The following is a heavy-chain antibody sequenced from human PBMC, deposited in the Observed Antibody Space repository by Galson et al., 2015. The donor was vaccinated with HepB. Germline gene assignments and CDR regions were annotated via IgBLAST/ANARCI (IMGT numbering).Heavy chain of an antibody. CDR1: GFTFSAYA. D-gene: IGHD3-22*01. Sequence: SLRLSCAASGFTFSAYAMSWVRQAPGKGLEWVSGISASAGTTYYAESVKGQFTISRDNSKNTLYLQMSSLRAEDTAVYYCAKGGRSWESSGSYMYWYFELWGRGTLVTVSS. J-gene: IGHJ2*01. CDR2: ISASAGTT. V-gene: IGHV3-23*01. CDR3: AKGGRSWESSGSYMYWYFEL.